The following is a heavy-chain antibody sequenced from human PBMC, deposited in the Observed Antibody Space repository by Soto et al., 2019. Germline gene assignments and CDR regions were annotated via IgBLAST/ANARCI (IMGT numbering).Heavy chain of an antibody. CDR1: GGSFSGYY. D-gene: IGHD3-22*01. V-gene: IGHV4-34*01. CDR3: ARARRSFYYDSSGSAYFDY. Sequence: QVQLQQWGAGLLKPSETLSLTCAVYGGSFSGYYWSWIRQPPGKGLEWIGEINHSGSTNYNPSLKRRVTISVDPSKNQFSLKLSSVTAADTAVYYCARARRSFYYDSSGSAYFDYWGQGTLVTVSS. J-gene: IGHJ4*02. CDR2: INHSGST.